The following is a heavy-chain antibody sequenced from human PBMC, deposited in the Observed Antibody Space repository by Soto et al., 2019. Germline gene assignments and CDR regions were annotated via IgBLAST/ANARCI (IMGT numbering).Heavy chain of an antibody. CDR2: ISGSGGST. CDR3: AKEGYYDSSGYFNFDY. J-gene: IGHJ4*02. V-gene: IGHV3-23*01. Sequence: GGSLRLSCPASGFTFSSYAMSWVRQAPGKGLEWVSAISGSGGSTYYADSVKGRFTISRDNSKNTLYLQMNSLRAEDTAVYYCAKEGYYDSSGYFNFDYWGQGTLVTVSS. D-gene: IGHD3-22*01. CDR1: GFTFSSYA.